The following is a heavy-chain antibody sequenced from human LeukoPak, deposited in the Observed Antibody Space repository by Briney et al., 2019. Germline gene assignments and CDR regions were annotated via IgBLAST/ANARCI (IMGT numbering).Heavy chain of an antibody. CDR3: ARGAVYGGYYYVRPNNWFDP. CDR1: GYTFTSYY. J-gene: IGHJ5*02. D-gene: IGHD3-22*01. Sequence: ASVKVSCKASGYTFTSYYMHWVRQAPGQGLEWMGIINPSGGSTSYAQKFQGRVTMTRDTSTSTVYMELSSLRSEDTAVYYCARGAVYGGYYYVRPNNWFDPWGQGTLVTVSS. V-gene: IGHV1-46*01. CDR2: INPSGGST.